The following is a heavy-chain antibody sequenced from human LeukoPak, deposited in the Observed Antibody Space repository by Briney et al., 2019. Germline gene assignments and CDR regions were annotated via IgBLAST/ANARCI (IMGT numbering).Heavy chain of an antibody. Sequence: SETLSLTCTVSGGSISSYYWSWIRQPPGKGLEWIGYIYYSGSTNYNPSLKSRVAISVDTSKNQFSLKLSSVTAADTAVYYCARVVATTYYYYGMDVWGQGTTVTVSS. J-gene: IGHJ6*02. CDR3: ARVVATTYYYYGMDV. CDR1: GGSISSYY. D-gene: IGHD5-12*01. CDR2: IYYSGST. V-gene: IGHV4-59*01.